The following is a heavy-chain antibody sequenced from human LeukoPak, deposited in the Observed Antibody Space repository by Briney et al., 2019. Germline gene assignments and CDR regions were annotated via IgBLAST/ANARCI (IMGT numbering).Heavy chain of an antibody. V-gene: IGHV3-23*01. J-gene: IGHJ4*02. CDR3: AKATFASSWNLYFDY. D-gene: IGHD6-13*01. CDR1: GFTFSSHA. CDR2: ISSGGSST. Sequence: GGSLRLSCAASGFTFSSHAMSWVRQAPGKGLEWVSTISSGGSSTYYADSVKGRFTISRDNSKSTLYLQMNSLRAEDTAVYYCAKATFASSWNLYFDYWGQGTLVTVSS.